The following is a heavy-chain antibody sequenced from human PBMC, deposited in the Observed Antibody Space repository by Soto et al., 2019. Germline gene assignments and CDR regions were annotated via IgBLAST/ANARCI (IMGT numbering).Heavy chain of an antibody. V-gene: IGHV3-30*18. J-gene: IGHJ4*02. CDR1: GFTFSSYG. CDR2: ISYDGSNK. Sequence: GGSLRLSCAASGFTFSSYGMHWVRQAPGKGLEWVAVISYDGSNKYYADSVKGRFTISRDNSKNTLYLQMNSLRAEDTAVYYCAKAITMIVGGVDYWGQGTLVTVSS. D-gene: IGHD3-22*01. CDR3: AKAITMIVGGVDY.